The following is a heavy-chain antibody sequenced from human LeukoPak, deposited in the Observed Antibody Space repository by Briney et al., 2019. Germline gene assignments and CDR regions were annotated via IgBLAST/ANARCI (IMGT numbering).Heavy chain of an antibody. V-gene: IGHV1-69*02. Sequence: GASAKVSCKASGGTFSSYTISWVRQAPGQGLEWMGRIIPILGIANYAQKFQGRVTITADKSTSTAYMELSSLRSEDTAVYYCARGMVDCTNGVCYTNYYGMDVWGQGTTVTVSS. CDR1: GGTFSSYT. CDR3: ARGMVDCTNGVCYTNYYGMDV. D-gene: IGHD2-8*01. CDR2: IIPILGIA. J-gene: IGHJ6*02.